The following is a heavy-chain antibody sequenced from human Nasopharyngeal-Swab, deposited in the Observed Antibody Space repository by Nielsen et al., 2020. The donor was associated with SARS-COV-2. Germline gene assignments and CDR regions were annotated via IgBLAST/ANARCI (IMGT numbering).Heavy chain of an antibody. CDR2: IIPFLGAT. CDR3: ARELVATGAHWFNP. Sequence: SVKVSCKVNGGTHSTYGSNRVRQAPGEGLEGMGGIIPFLGATNSAQKFQGRGTITADESTSTVYMELSSLRSDDTAVYFCARELVATGAHWFNPWGQGTQVTVSS. V-gene: IGHV1-69*13. CDR1: GGTHSTYG. D-gene: IGHD1-1*01. J-gene: IGHJ5*02.